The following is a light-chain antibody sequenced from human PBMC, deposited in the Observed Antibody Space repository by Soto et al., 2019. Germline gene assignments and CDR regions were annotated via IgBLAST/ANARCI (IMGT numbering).Light chain of an antibody. Sequence: QSALTQPPSASGTPGQRVTISCSGSSSNIGSNAVDWYQHFPGTAPKVLIYRDSQRPSGVPDRFSGSKSGTSASLAISGLQSEDEADYYCAAWDDSLNGVLFCGGTKLTVL. CDR1: SSNIGSNA. V-gene: IGLV1-44*01. CDR3: AAWDDSLNGVL. CDR2: RDS. J-gene: IGLJ2*01.